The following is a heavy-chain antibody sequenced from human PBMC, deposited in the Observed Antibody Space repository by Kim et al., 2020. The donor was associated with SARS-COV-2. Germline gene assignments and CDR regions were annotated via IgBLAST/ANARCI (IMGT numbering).Heavy chain of an antibody. D-gene: IGHD3-22*01. CDR2: INSDGSST. CDR1: GFTFSSYW. Sequence: GGSLRLSCAASGFTFSSYWMHWVRQAPGKGLVWVSRINSDGSSTSYADSVKGRFTISRDNAKNTLYLQMNSLRAEDTAVYYCARTRDYYDSSGYYSVDYYYGMDVWGQGTTVTVSS. J-gene: IGHJ6*02. CDR3: ARTRDYYDSSGYYSVDYYYGMDV. V-gene: IGHV3-74*01.